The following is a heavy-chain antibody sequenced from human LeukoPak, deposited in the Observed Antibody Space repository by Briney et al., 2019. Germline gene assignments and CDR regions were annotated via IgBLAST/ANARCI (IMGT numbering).Heavy chain of an antibody. V-gene: IGHV4-38-2*02. CDR2: IYHSGSA. D-gene: IGHD2-2*01. J-gene: IGHJ5*02. CDR3: ARDPRWLTPDCTSTSCYENYFDP. CDR1: GYSISSGYQ. Sequence: SETLSLTCAGSGYSISSGYQCAWIRQSPGKGLEWIGSIYHSGSAHYNPSLKSRVTISVETSKNQFSLKMYSVTAADTAVYYCARDPRWLTPDCTSTSCYENYFDPWGQGTLATVSS.